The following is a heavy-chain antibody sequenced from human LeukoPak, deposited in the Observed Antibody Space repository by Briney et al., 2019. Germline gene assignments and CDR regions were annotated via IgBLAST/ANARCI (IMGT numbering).Heavy chain of an antibody. CDR1: GFTFSSYG. Sequence: GGSLRLSCAASGFTFSSYGMHWVRQAPGKGLEWVAVISYDGSNKYYADSVKGRFTISRDNSKNTLYLQMNSLRAEDTAVYYCARVGVGYCSSTSCYVGEIDYWGQGTLVTVSS. CDR2: ISYDGSNK. CDR3: ARVGVGYCSSTSCYVGEIDY. D-gene: IGHD2-2*01. V-gene: IGHV3-30*03. J-gene: IGHJ4*02.